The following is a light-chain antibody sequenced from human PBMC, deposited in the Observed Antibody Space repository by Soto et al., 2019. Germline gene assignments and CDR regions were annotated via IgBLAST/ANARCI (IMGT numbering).Light chain of an antibody. J-gene: IGKJ1*01. V-gene: IGKV3D-15*01. Sequence: EIVMTQSPATLSVSPGERATLSCRASQSVSSNLAWYQQKPGQAPRLLIYGASTRAIGISARFSGSGSGSEFTLTISGLQSEDFAVYYCQQYSSWPPWTFGQGTKVDIK. CDR3: QQYSSWPPWT. CDR1: QSVSSN. CDR2: GAS.